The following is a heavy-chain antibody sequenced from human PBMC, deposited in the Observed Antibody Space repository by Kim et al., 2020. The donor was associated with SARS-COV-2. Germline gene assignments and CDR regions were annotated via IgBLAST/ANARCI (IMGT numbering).Heavy chain of an antibody. J-gene: IGHJ6*03. CDR2: LSRDGYST. Sequence: GGSLRLSCSASGFTFDEYAMHWLRQAPGKGLEWVSLLSRDGYSTYYADSVKGRFTISRDNSKNSLYLQMNSLRIEDTAMYYCAKDISVKTNYDYYDYMDV. V-gene: IGHV3-43*02. CDR1: GFTFDEYA. CDR3: AKDISVKTNYDYYDYMDV. D-gene: IGHD1-26*01.